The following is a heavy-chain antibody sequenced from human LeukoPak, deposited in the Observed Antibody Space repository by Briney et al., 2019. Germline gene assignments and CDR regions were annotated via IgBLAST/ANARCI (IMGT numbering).Heavy chain of an antibody. V-gene: IGHV3-23*01. CDR1: GFAFSRND. D-gene: IGHD2-15*01. J-gene: IGHJ3*01. CDR2: ISGSSGAT. CDR3: AKGGPGAFDF. Sequence: WGSLRLSCAASGFAFSRNDMFWVRQAPGKGLEWVSSISGSSGATYYADSVRGRFTISRDNSKNTVFLQMNSLRAEDTAIYYCAKGGPGAFDFWGQGTMVTVSS.